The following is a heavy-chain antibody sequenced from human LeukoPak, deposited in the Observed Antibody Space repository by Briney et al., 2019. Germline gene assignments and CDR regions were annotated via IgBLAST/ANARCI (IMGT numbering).Heavy chain of an antibody. CDR1: EFTFSDYF. J-gene: IGHJ3*02. D-gene: IGHD6-19*01. V-gene: IGHV3-11*04. CDR3: ARATYSSGWVLLISGGGAFDI. CDR2: ISRSDNTS. Sequence: GGSLRLSCVASEFTFSDYFMSWIRQAPGKGLEWLSSISRSDNTSHYGDSLKGRFTISRDNAKNSLYLQMNSLRAEDTAVYYCARATYSSGWVLLISGGGAFDIWGQGTMVTVSS.